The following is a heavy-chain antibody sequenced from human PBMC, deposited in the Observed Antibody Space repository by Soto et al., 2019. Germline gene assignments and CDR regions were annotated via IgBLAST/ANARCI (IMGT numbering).Heavy chain of an antibody. Sequence: QIQRVQSGTEVREPGASVKFSCQASGYTFTSYGIIWVRQAPGQGLELMGWISGYNNNKNYAQKYQARVTMTTDTPTRTAYMELRSLRSDDTAVYYFARVGAIAPAEGDYWGQGTLVTVSS. V-gene: IGHV1-18*01. CDR3: ARVGAIAPAEGDY. CDR1: GYTFTSYG. CDR2: ISGYNNNK. J-gene: IGHJ4*02. D-gene: IGHD6-13*01.